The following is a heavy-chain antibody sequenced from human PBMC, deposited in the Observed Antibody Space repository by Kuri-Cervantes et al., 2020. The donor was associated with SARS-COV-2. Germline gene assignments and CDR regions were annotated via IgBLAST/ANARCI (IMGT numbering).Heavy chain of an antibody. CDR1: GFTFSSYS. J-gene: IGHJ6*02. V-gene: IGHV3-30*03. CDR3: VRGRIVGATTGGGYMDV. CDR2: ISYDGSNK. D-gene: IGHD1-26*01. Sequence: GGSLRPSCAASGFTFSSYSMHWVRQAPGKGRGWVAVISYDGSNKYYADSVRGRFTISRNNSKNTLYLQMISLRTEDTAVYYCVRGRIVGATTGGGYMDVWGQGTTVTVSS.